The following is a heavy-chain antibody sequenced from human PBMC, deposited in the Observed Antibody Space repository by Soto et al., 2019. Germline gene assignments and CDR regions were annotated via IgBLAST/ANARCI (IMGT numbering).Heavy chain of an antibody. CDR2: IFHDGTS. CDR3: ARLVYDTRLNYMYFDF. D-gene: IGHD2-8*01. J-gene: IGHJ4*02. Sequence: SETLSLTCAVSGVSISSGNWWTFFRQTPQRGLEYIGEIFHDGTSNYYPSFERRVAISVDTSKNQFSLKLTSVTAADTAIYFCARLVYDTRLNYMYFDFWGQGALVTVSS. CDR1: GVSISSGNW. V-gene: IGHV4-4*02.